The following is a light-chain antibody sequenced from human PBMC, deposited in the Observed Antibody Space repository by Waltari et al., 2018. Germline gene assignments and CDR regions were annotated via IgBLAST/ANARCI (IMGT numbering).Light chain of an antibody. CDR1: HSDVGGSNF. CDR2: DVD. CDR3: SSYAVNYPVI. J-gene: IGLJ2*01. Sequence: QSALTQPRSVSGSPGQSVPIPCTGTHSDVGGSNFLSWYQQHPGKAPKLLIYDVDQRPSGVPHRFSGSKSGNTASLTISGLQAEDEADYYCSSYAVNYPVILGGGTKLTVL. V-gene: IGLV2-11*01.